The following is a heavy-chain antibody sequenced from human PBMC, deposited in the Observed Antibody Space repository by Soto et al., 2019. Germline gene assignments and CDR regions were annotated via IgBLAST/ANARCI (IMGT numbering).Heavy chain of an antibody. Sequence: QVQLVQSGAEVKKPGSSVKVSCKASGGTFSSYAISWVRQAPGQGLEWMGGIIPIFGTANYAQKFQGRVTITADESTSTAYMELSSLRSEDTAVYYCARAKGYSGYDGLSNWGQGTLVTVSS. J-gene: IGHJ4*02. D-gene: IGHD5-12*01. CDR3: ARAKGYSGYDGLSN. CDR2: IIPIFGTA. V-gene: IGHV1-69*12. CDR1: GGTFSSYA.